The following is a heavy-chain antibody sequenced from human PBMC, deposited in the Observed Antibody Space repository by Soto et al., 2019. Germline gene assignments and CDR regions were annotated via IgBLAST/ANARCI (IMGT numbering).Heavy chain of an antibody. CDR3: ARVEYGDLVYLDF. CDR1: GYTFSNYY. Sequence: QVHLVQSGAEVKKPGASLKVSCKASGYTFSNYYITWVRQAPGQGLEWMGRIYTYDGNTEYDQKFQDRVVMTADTSTTTAYMELRRLRSDDTAVYYCARVEYGDLVYLDFWGQGTLVTVSS. D-gene: IGHD2-21*02. CDR2: IYTYDGNT. V-gene: IGHV1-18*01. J-gene: IGHJ4*02.